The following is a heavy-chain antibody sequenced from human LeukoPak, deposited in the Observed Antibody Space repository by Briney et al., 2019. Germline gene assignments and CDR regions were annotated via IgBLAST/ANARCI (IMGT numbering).Heavy chain of an antibody. CDR2: IYTSGST. J-gene: IGHJ3*02. CDR3: ARGSDYDFWSGYNDAFDI. D-gene: IGHD3-3*01. CDR1: GGSISSYY. Sequence: SETLSLTCTVSGGSISSYYWSWIRQPAGKGLEWIGRIYTSGSTNYNPSLKSRVTMSVDTSKNQFSLKLSSVTAADTAVYYCARGSDYDFWSGYNDAFDIWGQGTMVTVSS. V-gene: IGHV4-4*07.